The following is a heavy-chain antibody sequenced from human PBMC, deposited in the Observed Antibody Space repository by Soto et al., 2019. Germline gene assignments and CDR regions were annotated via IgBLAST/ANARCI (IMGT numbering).Heavy chain of an antibody. CDR1: GGSISSGDYY. Sequence: QVQLQESGPGLVKPSQTLSLTCTVSGGSISSGDYYWSWIRQPPGKGLAWIGYSYYSGSTYYNPSLKSRVTLSVDTSRNQLSLKLSSVTAADTAVYYCARSLRYGDYSPHFDYWGQGTLVTVSS. V-gene: IGHV4-30-4*01. CDR2: SYYSGST. D-gene: IGHD4-17*01. J-gene: IGHJ4*02. CDR3: ARSLRYGDYSPHFDY.